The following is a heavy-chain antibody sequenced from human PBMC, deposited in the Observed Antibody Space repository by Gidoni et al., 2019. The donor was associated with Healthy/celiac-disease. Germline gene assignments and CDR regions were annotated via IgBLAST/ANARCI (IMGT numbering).Heavy chain of an antibody. CDR2: ISWNSGSI. V-gene: IGHV3-9*01. Sequence: EVQLVESGGGLVQPGRSLRLSCAASGFPFDDYAMHWVRQAPGKGLEWVSGISWNSGSIGYADSVKGRFTISRDNAKNSLYLQMNSLRAEDTALYYCAKNYYDSSGYYHYYFDYWGQGTLVTVSS. J-gene: IGHJ4*02. CDR1: GFPFDDYA. CDR3: AKNYYDSSGYYHYYFDY. D-gene: IGHD3-22*01.